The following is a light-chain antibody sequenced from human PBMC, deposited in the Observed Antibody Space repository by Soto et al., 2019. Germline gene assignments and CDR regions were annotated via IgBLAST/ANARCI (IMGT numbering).Light chain of an antibody. CDR3: ATWDDSLNGWV. J-gene: IGLJ3*02. V-gene: IGLV1-44*01. CDR2: SNN. CDR1: SSNIGSNT. Sequence: QSVLTQPPSASGTPGQRVSISCCGNSSNIGSNTVNWYHQLPGTAPTLLIKSNNQRPSGIPDRFSGSKSGTSASLAISGLLSEDEADYYCATWDDSLNGWVFGGGAKLTVL.